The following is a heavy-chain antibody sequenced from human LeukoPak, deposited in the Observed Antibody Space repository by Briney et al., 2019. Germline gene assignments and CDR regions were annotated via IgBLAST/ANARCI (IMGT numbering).Heavy chain of an antibody. CDR1: GFTFSSYG. V-gene: IGHV3-30*03. Sequence: GGSLRLSCAASGFTFSSYGMHWVRQAPGKGLEWVAVISYDGSNKYYTDSVKGRFTVSRDISKNTVYLQMNGLKAEDTAVYYCARDDCSTTPCYAYWGQGTLVTVSS. CDR3: ARDDCSTTPCYAY. D-gene: IGHD2-2*01. J-gene: IGHJ4*02. CDR2: ISYDGSNK.